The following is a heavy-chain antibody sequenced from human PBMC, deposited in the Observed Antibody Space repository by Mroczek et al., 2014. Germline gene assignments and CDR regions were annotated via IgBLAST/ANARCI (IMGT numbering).Heavy chain of an antibody. D-gene: IGHD2-2*01. J-gene: IGHJ2*01. CDR2: IYYSGST. V-gene: IGHV4-31*03. CDR3: ARGRPQLLRARALVDSYFDL. CDR1: GGSISSGGYY. Sequence: QVQLQQWGPGLVKPSQTLSLTCTVSGGSISSGGYYWSWIRQHPGKGLEWIGYIYYSGSTYYNPSLKSRVTISVDTSKNQFSLKLSSVTAADTAVYYCARGRPQLLRARALVDSYFDLWGRGTLVTVSS.